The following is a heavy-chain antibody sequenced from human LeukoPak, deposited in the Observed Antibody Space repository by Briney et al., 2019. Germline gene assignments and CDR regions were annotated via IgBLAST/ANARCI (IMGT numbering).Heavy chain of an antibody. V-gene: IGHV4-34*01. CDR1: GGSFSGYY. CDR2: INHSGST. Sequence: SETLSLTCAVYGGSFSGYYWSWIRQPPGKGLEWIGEINHSGSTNYNPSLKSRVTISVDTSKNQFSLKLGSVTAADTAVYYCARGRSGYYDSSGYYYWGQGTLVTVSS. D-gene: IGHD3-22*01. CDR3: ARGRSGYYDSSGYYY. J-gene: IGHJ4*02.